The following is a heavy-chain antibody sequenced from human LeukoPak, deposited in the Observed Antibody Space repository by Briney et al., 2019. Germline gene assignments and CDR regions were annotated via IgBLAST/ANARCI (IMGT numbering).Heavy chain of an antibody. J-gene: IGHJ4*02. D-gene: IGHD3-22*01. CDR3: ARGGNTDSYDSSGSNGDY. CDR2: IRPYNGDR. CDR1: GYTFTNYG. Sequence: GASVKVSCKASGYTFTNYGITWVRQAPGQGLEWVGSIRPYNGDRNFARKLQERGTITTDTSTSTAYMDVRSLRSDDTAVYYCARGGNTDSYDSSGSNGDYWGQGTLVTVSS. V-gene: IGHV1-18*01.